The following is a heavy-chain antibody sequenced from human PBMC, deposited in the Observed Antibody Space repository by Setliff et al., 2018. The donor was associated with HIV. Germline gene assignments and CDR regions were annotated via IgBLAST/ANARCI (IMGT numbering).Heavy chain of an antibody. V-gene: IGHV4-4*07. D-gene: IGHD2-15*01. CDR2: IYTSGNT. Sequence: SETLSLTCTVSGGSISSYYWSWIRQPAGKGLEWIGRIYTSGNTNYNPSLKSRVTISVDTSKNQLSLKLRSVTAADTAVYYCARHLRPRGVAVSDAFDIWGQGTMVTVSS. CDR1: GGSISSYY. J-gene: IGHJ3*02. CDR3: ARHLRPRGVAVSDAFDI.